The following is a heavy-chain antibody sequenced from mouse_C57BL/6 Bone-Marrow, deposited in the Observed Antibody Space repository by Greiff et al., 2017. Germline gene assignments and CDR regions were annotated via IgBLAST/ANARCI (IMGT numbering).Heavy chain of an antibody. D-gene: IGHD3-2*02. CDR1: GYSFTGYY. Sequence: EVQLQQSGPELVKPGASVKISCKASGYSFTGYYMNWVKQSPEKSLEWIGEINPSTGGTTYNQKFKAKATLTVDKSSSTAYMQLKSLTSEDSAVYYCANSSGYVWFAYWGQGTLVTVSA. CDR3: ANSSGYVWFAY. V-gene: IGHV1-42*01. CDR2: INPSTGGT. J-gene: IGHJ3*01.